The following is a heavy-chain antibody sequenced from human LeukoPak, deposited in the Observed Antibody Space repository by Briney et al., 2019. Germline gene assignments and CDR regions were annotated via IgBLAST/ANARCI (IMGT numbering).Heavy chain of an antibody. V-gene: IGHV4-34*01. CDR2: INHSGST. Sequence: SETLSLTCTVSGGSISYYYWSWIRQPPGKGLEWIGEINHSGSTNYNPSLKSRVTISVDTSENQFSLKLSSVTAAETAVYYCARVLSSYYDILTGYRLDAFDIWGQGTMVTVSS. CDR1: GGSISYYY. J-gene: IGHJ3*02. CDR3: ARVLSSYYDILTGYRLDAFDI. D-gene: IGHD3-9*01.